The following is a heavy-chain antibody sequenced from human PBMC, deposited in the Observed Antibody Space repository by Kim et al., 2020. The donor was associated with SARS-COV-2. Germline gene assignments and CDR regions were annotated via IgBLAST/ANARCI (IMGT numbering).Heavy chain of an antibody. V-gene: IGHV4-34*01. D-gene: IGHD2-2*01. CDR2: T. Sequence: TNDHPSLKSRVTISVDTSNNQFSLKLSSGTAADTAVYYCARSRVPGWFDPWGQGTLVTVSS. CDR3: ARSRVPGWFDP. J-gene: IGHJ5*02.